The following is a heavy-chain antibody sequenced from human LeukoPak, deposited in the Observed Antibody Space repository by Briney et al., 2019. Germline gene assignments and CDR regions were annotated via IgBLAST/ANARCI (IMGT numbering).Heavy chain of an antibody. D-gene: IGHD3-22*01. CDR3: ARDLLVGGSGYHY. Sequence: GGSLRLSCVASGFIFSDYGIQWVRQAPGKGLEWVANIKQDGSEKYYVDSVKGRFTISRDNAKNSLYLQMNSLRAEDTAVYYCARDLLVGGSGYHYWGQGTLVTVSS. CDR2: IKQDGSEK. V-gene: IGHV3-7*01. CDR1: GFIFSDYG. J-gene: IGHJ4*02.